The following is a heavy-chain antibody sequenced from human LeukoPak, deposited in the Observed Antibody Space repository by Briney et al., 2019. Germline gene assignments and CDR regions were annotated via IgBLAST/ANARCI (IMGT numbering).Heavy chain of an antibody. V-gene: IGHV3-7*04. D-gene: IGHD3-22*01. Sequence: PGGSLRLSCEASRFTFSNAWMSWVRQAPGKGLEWVANIIQDGSEMYYVDSVKGRFTISRDNAKNSLFLQMNSLRAEDTALYYCARDFKYYDGSAYYDYFDYWGQGTLVTVSS. CDR2: IIQDGSEM. CDR1: RFTFSNAW. CDR3: ARDFKYYDGSAYYDYFDY. J-gene: IGHJ4*02.